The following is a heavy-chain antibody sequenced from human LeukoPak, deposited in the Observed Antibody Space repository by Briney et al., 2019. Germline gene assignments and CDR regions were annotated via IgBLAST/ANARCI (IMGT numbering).Heavy chain of an antibody. Sequence: EGSLRLSCAASGFTFSSYWMHWVRQAPGKGLVWVSRINTDGSSTSYADSVKGRFTISRDNAKNTLYLQMNSLRAEDTAVYYCARQLGEGIPDYWGQGTLVTVSS. CDR1: GFTFSSYW. CDR3: ARQLGEGIPDY. J-gene: IGHJ4*02. CDR2: INTDGSST. D-gene: IGHD6-6*01. V-gene: IGHV3-74*01.